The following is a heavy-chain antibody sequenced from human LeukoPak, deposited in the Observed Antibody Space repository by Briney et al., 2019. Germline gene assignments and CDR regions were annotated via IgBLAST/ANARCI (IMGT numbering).Heavy chain of an antibody. CDR2: IRHDATKI. CDR3: ARDRQVLYKEQFVHGGWFDP. D-gene: IGHD6-6*01. V-gene: IGHV3-30*02. J-gene: IGHJ5*02. Sequence: GGSLRPSCAASGFTLSNYDMNWVRQAPGKGLEWVAFIRHDATKINYGDSVRGRFFISRDDSKNTLYLQMNSLRGEDTAVYYCARDRQVLYKEQFVHGGWFDPWSQGTLVTVS. CDR1: GFTLSNYD.